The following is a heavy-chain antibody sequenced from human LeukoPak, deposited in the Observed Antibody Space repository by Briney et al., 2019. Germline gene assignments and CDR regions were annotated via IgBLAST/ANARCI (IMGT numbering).Heavy chain of an antibody. V-gene: IGHV3-30*18. CDR3: AKAGLGAAAGTDYFDY. J-gene: IGHJ4*02. Sequence: PGRSLRLSCAASGFTFSSCGMHWVRQAPGKGLEWVAVISYDGSNKYYADSVKGRFTISRDNSKNTLYLRMNSLRAEDTAVYYCAKAGLGAAAGTDYFDYWGQGTLVTVSS. CDR2: ISYDGSNK. CDR1: GFTFSSCG. D-gene: IGHD6-13*01.